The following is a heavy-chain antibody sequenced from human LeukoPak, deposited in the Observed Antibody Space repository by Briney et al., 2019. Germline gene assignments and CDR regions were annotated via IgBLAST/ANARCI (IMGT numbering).Heavy chain of an antibody. Sequence: ASVKVSCKVSGYTLTELSMHWVRQAPGKGLEWMGGFDPEDGETIYAQKFQGRVTMTTDTSTSTAYMELRSLRSDDTAVYYCARDRMVKAYYYMDVWGKGTTVTISS. CDR2: FDPEDGET. D-gene: IGHD3-10*01. CDR1: GYTLTELS. V-gene: IGHV1-24*01. J-gene: IGHJ6*03. CDR3: ARDRMVKAYYYMDV.